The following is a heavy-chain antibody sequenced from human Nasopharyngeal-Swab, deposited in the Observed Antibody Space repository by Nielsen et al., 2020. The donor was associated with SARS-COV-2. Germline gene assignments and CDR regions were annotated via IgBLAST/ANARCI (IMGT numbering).Heavy chain of an antibody. CDR3: ARGSDTALYYFDS. CDR2: ISSTGSYI. D-gene: IGHD5-18*01. CDR1: GFTFTSCS. Sequence: GRSLRLSCAASGFTFTSCSINWVRQAPGKGLEWVSSISSTGSYIYYADSVKGRFTISRDNAKNSLYLQMTGLRAEDTAVYYCARGSDTALYYFDSWGQGTLVTVSS. V-gene: IGHV3-21*01. J-gene: IGHJ4*02.